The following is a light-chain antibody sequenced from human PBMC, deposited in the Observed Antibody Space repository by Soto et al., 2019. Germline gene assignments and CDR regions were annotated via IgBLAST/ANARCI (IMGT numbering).Light chain of an antibody. CDR2: VAS. V-gene: IGKV3-15*01. CDR1: QSVSGN. Sequence: EILMTQSPATLSVSPGERATLSCRASQSVSGNLAWYQQKPGQPLRLLIYVASTRDNGIPARFSGRGSGTEFTLTISSLQSEDFAVYYCQQYNNWTLTFGGGTKVEIK. CDR3: QQYNNWTLT. J-gene: IGKJ4*01.